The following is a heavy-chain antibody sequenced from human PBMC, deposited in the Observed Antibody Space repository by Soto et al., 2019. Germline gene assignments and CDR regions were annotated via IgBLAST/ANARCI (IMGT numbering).Heavy chain of an antibody. CDR1: GFTFSSYG. CDR3: ARDLVPTAVSGAFDY. D-gene: IGHD2-2*01. Sequence: PGGSLRLSCSASGFTFSSYGMHWVRQAPGKGLEWVAVIWYDGSNKYYADSVKGRFTISRDNSKNTLYLQMNSLRAEDTAIYYCARDLVPTAVSGAFDYWGQGTLVTVSS. V-gene: IGHV3-33*01. CDR2: IWYDGSNK. J-gene: IGHJ4*02.